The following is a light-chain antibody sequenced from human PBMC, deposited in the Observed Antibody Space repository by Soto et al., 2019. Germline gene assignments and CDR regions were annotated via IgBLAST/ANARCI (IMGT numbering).Light chain of an antibody. V-gene: IGKV1D-12*01. CDR1: QGIISW. CDR2: AAS. J-gene: IGKJ4*01. CDR3: QNSNRLTLT. Sequence: IQMTHSPSSVSASVGDRVTITCRASQGIISWLAWYPQKPGKATKLLIYAASSWQSGVPSRFTGSGCETYLTLTIRSLQLEPVATYYCQNSNRLTLTFRRRTKGDIQ.